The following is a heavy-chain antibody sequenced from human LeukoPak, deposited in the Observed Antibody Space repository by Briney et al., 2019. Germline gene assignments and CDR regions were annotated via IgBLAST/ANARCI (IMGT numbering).Heavy chain of an antibody. V-gene: IGHV4-61*01. CDR1: GGSISGSSYY. J-gene: IGHJ6*02. Sequence: SETLSLTCTVSGGSISGSSYYWSWIRQPPGKGLEWIGYIYYSGSTNYNPSLKSRVTISVDTSKNQFSLKLSSVTAADTAVYYCARDGYYYYYGMDVWGQGTTVTVSS. CDR3: ARDGYYYYYGMDV. CDR2: IYYSGST.